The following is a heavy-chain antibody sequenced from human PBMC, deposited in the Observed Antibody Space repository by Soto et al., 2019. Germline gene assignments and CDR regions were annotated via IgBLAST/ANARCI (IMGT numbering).Heavy chain of an antibody. CDR2: IYYSGST. Sequence: SETLSLTCTVSGGSISSSSYYWGWIRQPPGKGLEWIGSIYYSGSTYYNPSLKSRVTISVDTSKNQFSLKLSSVTAADTAVYYCAAWINMTPPWNYWGQGTLVTVS. V-gene: IGHV4-39*01. CDR1: GGSISSSSYY. J-gene: IGHJ4*02. CDR3: AAWINMTPPWNY. D-gene: IGHD3-22*01.